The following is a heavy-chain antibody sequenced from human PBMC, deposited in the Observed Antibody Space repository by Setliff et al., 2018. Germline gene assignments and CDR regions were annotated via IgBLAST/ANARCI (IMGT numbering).Heavy chain of an antibody. Sequence: SETLSLTCGVYGGSFSGYYWSWIHQPPGKRLEWIGEIIPGGSTNYNPSLKSRVTISVDTSKNQFSLKVNSVTAADTAVYYCARSFSRREKFLLDYWGQGALVTVS. J-gene: IGHJ4*02. V-gene: IGHV4-34*12. CDR1: GGSFSGYY. CDR2: IIPGGST. CDR3: ARSFSRREKFLLDY.